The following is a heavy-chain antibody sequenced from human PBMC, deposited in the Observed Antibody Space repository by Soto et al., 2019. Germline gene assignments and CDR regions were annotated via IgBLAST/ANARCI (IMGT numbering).Heavy chain of an antibody. V-gene: IGHV3-33*01. J-gene: IGHJ6*02. CDR1: GFTFSSYG. Sequence: GGSLRLSCAASGFTFSSYGMHWVRQAPGKGLEWVAVIWYDGSNKYYADSVKSRFTISRDNSKNTLYLQMNSLRAEDTAVYYCARVSTAWFGDYYGMDVWGQGTTVTVSS. CDR3: ARVSTAWFGDYYGMDV. D-gene: IGHD3-10*01. CDR2: IWYDGSNK.